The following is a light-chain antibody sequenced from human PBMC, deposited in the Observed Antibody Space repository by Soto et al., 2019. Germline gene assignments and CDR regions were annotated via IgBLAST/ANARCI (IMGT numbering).Light chain of an antibody. V-gene: IGLV2-23*01. CDR3: CSYAGSSTYVV. CDR1: SSDVGSYNL. J-gene: IGLJ2*01. CDR2: EGS. Sequence: QSVLTQPASVSGSPGQSITISCTGTSSDVGSYNLVSGYQQHPGKAPKLMIYEGSKRPSGVSNRFSGSKSGNTASLTISGLQAEDEADYYCCSYAGSSTYVVFGGGTQLTVL.